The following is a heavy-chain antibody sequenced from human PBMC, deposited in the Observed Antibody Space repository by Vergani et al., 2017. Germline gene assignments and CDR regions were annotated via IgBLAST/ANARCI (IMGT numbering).Heavy chain of an antibody. CDR2: IYHSGST. Sequence: QVQLQESGPGLVKPPGTLSLTCAVSGGSISGTNWWSWVRQSPGKGLEWIGEIYHSGSTNYNPSLKSRVTISVDKSKNQFSLKLSSVTAADTAVYFCARVMYRDEASTGYRLEGMDIWGQGTTVTISS. CDR1: GGSISGTNW. J-gene: IGHJ6*02. V-gene: IGHV4-4*01. D-gene: IGHD3-9*01. CDR3: ARVMYRDEASTGYRLEGMDI.